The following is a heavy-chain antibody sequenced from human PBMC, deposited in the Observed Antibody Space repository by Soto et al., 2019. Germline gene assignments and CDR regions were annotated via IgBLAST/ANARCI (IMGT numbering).Heavy chain of an antibody. CDR3: ARGVGFGYYYYHMDL. CDR1: GDSVTSVSDY. CDR2: IYYSGSA. Sequence: QVQLQESGPGLVKPSETLSLTCTVSGDSVTSVSDYWSWIRHPPGKGLEWIGYIYYSGSADYNPSLGSRVTISMDTSKNQFSLKLTSVTAADTAVYYCARGVGFGYYYYHMDLWGQGTTVTVSS. V-gene: IGHV4-61*01. J-gene: IGHJ6*02. D-gene: IGHD3-10*01.